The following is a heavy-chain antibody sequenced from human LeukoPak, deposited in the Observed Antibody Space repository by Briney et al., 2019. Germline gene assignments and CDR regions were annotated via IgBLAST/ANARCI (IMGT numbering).Heavy chain of an antibody. CDR1: GFTFSSYA. J-gene: IGHJ4*02. Sequence: GGSLRLSCAASGFTFSSYAMHWVRQAPGKGLEWVAVISYDGSNKYYADSVKGRFTISRDNSKNTLYLQMNSLRAEDTAVYYCARDLYGSGSYALNTQNDYWGQGTLVTVSS. CDR3: ARDLYGSGSYALNTQNDY. V-gene: IGHV3-30-3*01. CDR2: ISYDGSNK. D-gene: IGHD3-16*01.